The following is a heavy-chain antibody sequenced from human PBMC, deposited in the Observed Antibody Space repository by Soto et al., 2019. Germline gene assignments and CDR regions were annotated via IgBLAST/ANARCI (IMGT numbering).Heavy chain of an antibody. CDR3: ARRGPGTYFDY. J-gene: IGHJ4*02. V-gene: IGHV3-23*01. CDR2: ISGSGDST. CDR1: GFTFSSYA. Sequence: EVPLLDSGGGSVQPGGSLRLSCAASGFTFSSYAMNWVRQAPGKGLEWVSVISGSGDSTYYADSVKGRFTISRDNSKNTLYLQMNSLRAEDTAVYYCARRGPGTYFDYWGQGTLVTVSS. D-gene: IGHD6-13*01.